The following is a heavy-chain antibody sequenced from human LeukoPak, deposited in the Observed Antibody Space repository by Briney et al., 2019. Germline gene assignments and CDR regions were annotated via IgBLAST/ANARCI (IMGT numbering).Heavy chain of an antibody. Sequence: SETLSLTCTVSGGSISSYYWSWIRQPPGKGLEWIGKIDYPGSTNYNPSLKSRVTISMDTSKNQVSLKLSSVTAADTAVYYCARVLGPGDYWGQGTLVTVSS. CDR2: IDYPGST. D-gene: IGHD3-3*02. CDR3: ARVLGPGDY. CDR1: GGSISSYY. J-gene: IGHJ4*02. V-gene: IGHV4-59*08.